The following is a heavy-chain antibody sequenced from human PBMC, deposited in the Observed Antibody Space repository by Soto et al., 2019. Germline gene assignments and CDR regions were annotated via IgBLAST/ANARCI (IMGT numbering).Heavy chain of an antibody. CDR3: TTDSYSSIIVVRFDY. D-gene: IGHD3-22*01. J-gene: IGHJ4*01. V-gene: IGHV3-23*01. CDR2: ISGSGGST. Sequence: GGSLRLSCAASGGTFISYAMSWVRQATGKGLEWVSAISGSGGSTYYADSVKGRFAISRDDSKNMVYLQMNSLKTEDTGIYYCTTDSYSSIIVVRFDYWGHGTLVTVSS. CDR1: GGTFISYA.